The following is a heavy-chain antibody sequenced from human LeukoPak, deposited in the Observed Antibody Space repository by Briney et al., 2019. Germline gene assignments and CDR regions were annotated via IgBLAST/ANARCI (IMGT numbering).Heavy chain of an antibody. V-gene: IGHV3-23*01. CDR1: GISFSTYA. D-gene: IGHD1-1*01. J-gene: IGHJ4*02. Sequence: GGSLRLSCAASGISFSTYAMSWVRQTPARGLEWVSSIRGGGEKFYADSVKGRFTLSRDDFRNTVYLQLNNLRVDDTAVYYCAKANWISNADAVWWGQGTVVIVSS. CDR3: AKANWISNADAVW. CDR2: IRGGGEK.